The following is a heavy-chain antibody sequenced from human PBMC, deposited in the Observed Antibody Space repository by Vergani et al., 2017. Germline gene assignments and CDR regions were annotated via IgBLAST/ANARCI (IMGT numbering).Heavy chain of an antibody. D-gene: IGHD2-2*01. CDR3: ARRLIGYCSSTGTYYSYMDV. CDR2: ISAYNGNT. V-gene: IGHV1-18*01. Sequence: QVQLVQSGAEVKKPGASVKVSCKTSGYTYTSYGISWVRQAPGEGLEWRGWISAYNGNTNYAQKLQGRVTMTTDTATSSAYMELRSRRSDDTAVYYCARRLIGYCSSTGTYYSYMDVWGKGTTVTVSS. J-gene: IGHJ6*03. CDR1: GYTYTSYG.